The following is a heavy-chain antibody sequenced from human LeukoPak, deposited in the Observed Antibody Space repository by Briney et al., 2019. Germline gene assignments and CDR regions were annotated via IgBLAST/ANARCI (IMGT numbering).Heavy chain of an antibody. Sequence: ASVKVSCKASGGTFSSYAISWVRQAPGQGLEWTGWISAYNGNTNYAQKLQGRVTMTTDTSTSTTYMELRSLRSDDTAVYYCARSFSGRPDYFDYWGQGTLVTVSS. D-gene: IGHD5-12*01. CDR2: ISAYNGNT. CDR3: ARSFSGRPDYFDY. CDR1: GGTFSSYA. J-gene: IGHJ4*02. V-gene: IGHV1-18*01.